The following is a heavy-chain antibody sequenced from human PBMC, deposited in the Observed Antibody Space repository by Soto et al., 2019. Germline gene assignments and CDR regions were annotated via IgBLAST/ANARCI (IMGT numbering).Heavy chain of an antibody. J-gene: IGHJ4*02. D-gene: IGHD3-16*01. CDR1: GFSFNTGGVG. V-gene: IGHV2-5*01. CDR2: NYWNDDK. Sequence: QITLKESGPTVVKPTQPLTLTCTFSGFSFNTGGVGVGWIRQPPGKALEWLAVNYWNDDKRYSPSLKNRLTLTKDTSKNQVVLTMTNMDPVDTATYFCAHSKWQVITVFDYWGQGTLVTVSS. CDR3: AHSKWQVITVFDY.